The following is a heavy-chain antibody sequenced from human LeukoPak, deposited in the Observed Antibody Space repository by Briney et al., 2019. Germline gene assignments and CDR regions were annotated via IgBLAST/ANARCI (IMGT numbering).Heavy chain of an antibody. CDR1: GGSFSGYY. V-gene: IGHV4-34*01. J-gene: IGHJ6*02. CDR2: INHSGST. CDR3: ARIQPPGYYYYGMDV. Sequence: SETLSLTCAVYGGSFSGYYWSWIRQPPGKGLEWIGEINHSGSTNYNPSLKSRVTISVDTSKNQFSLKLSSVTAADTAVYYCARIQPPGYYYYGMDVWGQGTTVTVSS. D-gene: IGHD5-18*01.